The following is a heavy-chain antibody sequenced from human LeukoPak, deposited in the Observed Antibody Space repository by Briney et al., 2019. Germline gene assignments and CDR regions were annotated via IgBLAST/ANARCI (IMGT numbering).Heavy chain of an antibody. CDR3: ARDNQWEPFGWFDP. Sequence: ASVKVSFKASGYTFTIYGISWVRQAPGQGLEWMGWISAYNGNTNYAQKLQGRVTMTTDTSTSTAYMELRSLRSDDTAVYYCARDNQWEPFGWFDPWGQGTLVTVSS. J-gene: IGHJ5*02. CDR1: GYTFTIYG. V-gene: IGHV1-18*01. CDR2: ISAYNGNT. D-gene: IGHD1-26*01.